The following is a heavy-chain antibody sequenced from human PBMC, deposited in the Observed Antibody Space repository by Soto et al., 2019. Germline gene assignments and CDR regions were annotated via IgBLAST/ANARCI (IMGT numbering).Heavy chain of an antibody. CDR1: GGTFSRYA. CDR2: IIPMFGTA. J-gene: IGHJ4*02. D-gene: IGHD6-13*01. CDR3: AEAKREGIAAVGVFDY. Sequence: SVKVSCKGSGGTFSRYAISWVRQAPGQGLEWMGGIIPMFGTANYAQKFQGRVTITADKSTSTAYMELSSLRSEDTAVYYCAEAKREGIAAVGVFDYWGQGTLVTVS. V-gene: IGHV1-69*06.